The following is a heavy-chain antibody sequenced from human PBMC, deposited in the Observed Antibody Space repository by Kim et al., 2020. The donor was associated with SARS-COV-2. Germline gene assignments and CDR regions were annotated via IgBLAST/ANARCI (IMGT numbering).Heavy chain of an antibody. D-gene: IGHD3-10*01. V-gene: IGHV3-23*01. CDR1: GFTFSSYA. CDR3: AKAPPTYYYGSGSYIFDY. CDR2: IRGSGGST. Sequence: GGSLRLSCAASGFTFSSYAMSWVRQAPGKGLEWVSAIRGSGGSTYYADSVKGRFTNSRDNSKNTRYLQMTSLRAGDTAVYYCAKAPPTYYYGSGSYIFDYWGQGSLVTVSS. J-gene: IGHJ4*02.